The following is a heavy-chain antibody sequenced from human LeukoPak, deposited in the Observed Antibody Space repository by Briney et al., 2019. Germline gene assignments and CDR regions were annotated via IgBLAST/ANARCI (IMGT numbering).Heavy chain of an antibody. CDR3: ARGVPYSSGHGDFDY. J-gene: IGHJ4*02. V-gene: IGHV4-59*05. Sequence: GSLRLSCAASGFTISSYSMNWVRQPPGKGLEWIGSVYYSGGTYSNPSLKSRVTISVDTSTNQFSLKLSSVTAVDTAVYYCARGVPYSSGHGDFDYWGQGTLVTVSS. CDR1: GFTISSYSMN. CDR2: VYYSGGT. D-gene: IGHD6-19*01.